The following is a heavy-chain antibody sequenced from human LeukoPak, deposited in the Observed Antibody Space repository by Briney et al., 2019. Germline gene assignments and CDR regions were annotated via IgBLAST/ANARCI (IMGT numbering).Heavy chain of an antibody. CDR1: GISFSNYS. CDR3: ASLWFGELPTQDYFDY. V-gene: IGHV3-48*04. D-gene: IGHD3-10*01. CDR2: ISSSGGTI. Sequence: GGSLRLSCAASGISFSNYSMNWVRQAPGKGLEWVSYISSSGGTIYYADSVKGRFTISRDNAKNSLYLQMNSLRAEDTAVYYCASLWFGELPTQDYFDYWGQGTLVTVSS. J-gene: IGHJ4*02.